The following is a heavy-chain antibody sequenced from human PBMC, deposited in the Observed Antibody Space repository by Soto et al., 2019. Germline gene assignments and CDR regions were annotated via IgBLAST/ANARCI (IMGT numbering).Heavy chain of an antibody. J-gene: IGHJ5*02. CDR3: ARRDSSGYYSALSWFDP. CDR1: GGSISSSSYY. CDR2: IYYSGGT. V-gene: IGHV4-39*01. D-gene: IGHD3-22*01. Sequence: QLQLQESGPGLVKPSETLSLTCTVSGGSISSSSYYWGWIRQPPGKGLEWIGSIYYSGGTYYNPSLKSRVPISVDTSKKQFSLKLSSVTAANTAVYYCARRDSSGYYSALSWFDPWGQGTLVTVSS.